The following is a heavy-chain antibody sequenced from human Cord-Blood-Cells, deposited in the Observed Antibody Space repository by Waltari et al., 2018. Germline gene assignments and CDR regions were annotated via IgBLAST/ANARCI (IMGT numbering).Heavy chain of an antibody. CDR3: AKDRNLRSSSYYYYYMDV. Sequence: SYGMHWVRQAPGKGLEWVAVISYDGSNKYYADSVKGRFTISRDNSKNTLYLQMNSLRAEDTAVYYCAKDRNLRSSSYYYYYMDVWGKGTTVTVSS. D-gene: IGHD6-19*01. CDR1: SYG. V-gene: IGHV3-30*18. J-gene: IGHJ6*03. CDR2: ISYDGSNK.